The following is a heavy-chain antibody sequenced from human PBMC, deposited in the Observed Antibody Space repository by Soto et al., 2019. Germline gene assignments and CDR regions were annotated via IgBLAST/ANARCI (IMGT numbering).Heavy chain of an antibody. J-gene: IGHJ3*02. CDR3: AGIRGYSSVGNAFDI. Sequence: QVQLVESGGGLVKPGGSLRLSCAASGFTFSDYYMSWIRHAPGKRLEWVSYISSSGSTIYYADSVKGRFTISRDNAKNSLYLQRNGLRAEDTAVYYCAGIRGYSSVGNAFDIWGQGTMVTVSS. CDR2: ISSSGSTI. V-gene: IGHV3-11*01. D-gene: IGHD6-19*01. CDR1: GFTFSDYY.